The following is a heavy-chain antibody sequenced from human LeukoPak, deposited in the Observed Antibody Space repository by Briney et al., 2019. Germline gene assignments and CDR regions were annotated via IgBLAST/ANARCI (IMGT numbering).Heavy chain of an antibody. J-gene: IGHJ6*03. Sequence: ASVKVSCKASGGTFSSYAISWVRQAPGQGLEWMGGIIPIFGTANYAQKFQGRVTITTDESTSTAYMELSSLRSEDTAVYYCAKAHVGYYYYYMDVWGKGTTVTVSS. D-gene: IGHD1-26*01. CDR2: IIPIFGTA. CDR3: AKAHVGYYYYYMDV. V-gene: IGHV1-69*05. CDR1: GGTFSSYA.